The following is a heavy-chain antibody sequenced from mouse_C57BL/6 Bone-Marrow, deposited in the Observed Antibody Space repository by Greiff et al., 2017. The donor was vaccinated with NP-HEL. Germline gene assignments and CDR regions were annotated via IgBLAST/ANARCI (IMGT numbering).Heavy chain of an antibody. Sequence: DVKLVESGGDLVKPGGSLKLSCAASGFTFSSYGMSWVRQTPDKRLEWVATISSGGSYTYYPDSVKGRFTISRDNAKNTLYLQMSSLKFEDTAMYYCARRVVYYFDYWGQGTTLTVSS. CDR2: ISSGGSYT. CDR3: ARRVVYYFDY. V-gene: IGHV5-6*02. D-gene: IGHD1-1*02. CDR1: GFTFSSYG. J-gene: IGHJ2*01.